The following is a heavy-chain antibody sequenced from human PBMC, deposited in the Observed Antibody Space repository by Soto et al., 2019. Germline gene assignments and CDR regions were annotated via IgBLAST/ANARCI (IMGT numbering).Heavy chain of an antibody. CDR3: AKVDYYDSSGYFLDY. CDR2: ISGNGVST. Sequence: PGGSLRLSCAASGFTFSTYAMSWVRQAPGKGLEWVSAISGNGVSTYYADSVKGRFTISRDNSKNTLYLQMNSLKAEDTALYYCAKVDYYDSSGYFLDYWGQGTQVTVSS. D-gene: IGHD3-22*01. J-gene: IGHJ4*02. CDR1: GFTFSTYA. V-gene: IGHV3-23*01.